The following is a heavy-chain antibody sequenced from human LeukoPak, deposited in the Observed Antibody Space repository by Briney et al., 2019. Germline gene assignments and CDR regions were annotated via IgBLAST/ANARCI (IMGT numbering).Heavy chain of an antibody. D-gene: IGHD1-26*01. V-gene: IGHV1-69*01. CDR2: IIPIFGTA. Sequence: GASVKVSCKASGDTLSNFATSWARQAPGQGLEWMGGIIPIFGTANYAQKFQGRVTITADESTSTAYMELSSLRSEDTAVYYCARAIQIIVGATTWFDPWGQGTLVTVSS. J-gene: IGHJ5*02. CDR3: ARAIQIIVGATTWFDP. CDR1: GDTLSNFA.